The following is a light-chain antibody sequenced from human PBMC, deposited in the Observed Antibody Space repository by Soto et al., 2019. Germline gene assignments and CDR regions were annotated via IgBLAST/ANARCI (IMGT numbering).Light chain of an antibody. V-gene: IGKV3-20*01. CDR1: QSIGKSY. CDR2: GAS. Sequence: ETVLTQSPGTVSLSPGASATLTCRASQSIGKSYLAWFQHKPGQAPRLLIYGASTRATGIPDRFRGSGSGTDFTLTVSRLESEDFAVYYCQQYADSPLTFGGGTKVEIK. J-gene: IGKJ4*01. CDR3: QQYADSPLT.